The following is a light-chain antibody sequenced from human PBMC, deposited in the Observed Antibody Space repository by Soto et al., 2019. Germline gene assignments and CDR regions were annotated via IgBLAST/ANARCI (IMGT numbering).Light chain of an antibody. J-gene: IGKJ1*01. Sequence: AIRMTQSPSSLSASTGDRVTITSRASQGISSYLAWYQQKPGKAPKLLIYAASTLQSGVPSRFSGSGSGTDFTLTISCLQSEDFATYYCQQYYSYPWTFGQGTKVDI. CDR3: QQYYSYPWT. CDR1: QGISSY. CDR2: AAS. V-gene: IGKV1-8*01.